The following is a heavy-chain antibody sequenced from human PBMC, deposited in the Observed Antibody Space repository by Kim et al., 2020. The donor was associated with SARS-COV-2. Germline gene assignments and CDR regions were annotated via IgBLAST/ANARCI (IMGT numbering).Heavy chain of an antibody. J-gene: IGHJ4*02. D-gene: IGHD1-26*01. CDR3: ARDLWDTGSYWFDY. Sequence: SQKFQGRVTITRDTSASTAYMELGSLRSEDTAVYYCARDLWDTGSYWFDYWGQGTLVTVSS. V-gene: IGHV1-3*01.